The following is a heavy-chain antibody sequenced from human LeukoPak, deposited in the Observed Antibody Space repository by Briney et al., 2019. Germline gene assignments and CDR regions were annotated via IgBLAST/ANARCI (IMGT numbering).Heavy chain of an antibody. CDR1: GYTFTGYY. D-gene: IGHD4-17*01. Sequence: ASVKVSCKASGYTFTGYYMHWVRQAPGQGLEWMGRINPNSGGTNYAQKFQGRVTMTRDTSISTAYMELRSLRSDDTAVYYCARDESYGDYNNWFDPWGQGTLVTVSS. V-gene: IGHV1-2*06. J-gene: IGHJ5*02. CDR3: ARDESYGDYNNWFDP. CDR2: INPNSGGT.